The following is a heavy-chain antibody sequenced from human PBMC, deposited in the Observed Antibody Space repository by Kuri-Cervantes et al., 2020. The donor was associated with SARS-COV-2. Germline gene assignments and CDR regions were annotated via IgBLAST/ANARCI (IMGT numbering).Heavy chain of an antibody. CDR2: IRSKAYGGTT. CDR3: TRLYDFWSGYYPPFDYYYGMDV. Sequence: GESLKISCAASGFTFGDYAMSWFRQAPGKGLEWVGFIRSKAYGGTTEYAASVKGRFTISRDDSKSIAYLQMNSLKTEDTAVYYCTRLYDFWSGYYPPFDYYYGMDVWGQGTTVTVSS. D-gene: IGHD3-3*01. CDR1: GFTFGDYA. V-gene: IGHV3-49*03. J-gene: IGHJ6*02.